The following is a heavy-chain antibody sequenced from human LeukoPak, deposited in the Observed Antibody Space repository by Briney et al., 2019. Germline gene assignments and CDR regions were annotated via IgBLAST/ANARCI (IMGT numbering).Heavy chain of an antibody. CDR2: IRRKANSYAT. CDR3: TGALLWFGELSNYYYYYGMDV. J-gene: IGHJ6*04. Sequence: GGSLRLSCAASGFTFSGSAMHWVRQASGKGLEWVGRIRRKANSYATAYAASVKGRFTISRDDSTNTAYLQMNSLKTDDTAVYYCTGALLWFGELSNYYYYYGMDVRGKGTTVTVSS. D-gene: IGHD3-10*01. V-gene: IGHV3-73*01. CDR1: GFTFSGSA.